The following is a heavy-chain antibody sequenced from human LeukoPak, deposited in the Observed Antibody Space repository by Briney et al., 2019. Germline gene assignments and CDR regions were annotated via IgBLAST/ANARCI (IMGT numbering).Heavy chain of an antibody. J-gene: IGHJ5*02. Sequence: ASVKVSCKASGYTFANYGISWVRQAPGQGLEWMGWISAYNGNTNYAQKLQGRVTMTTDTSTSTAYMELRSLRSDDTAVYYCARDPQAQLLWFGEFNDWFDPWGQGTLVTVSS. CDR2: ISAYNGNT. V-gene: IGHV1-18*01. D-gene: IGHD3-10*01. CDR3: ARDPQAQLLWFGEFNDWFDP. CDR1: GYTFANYG.